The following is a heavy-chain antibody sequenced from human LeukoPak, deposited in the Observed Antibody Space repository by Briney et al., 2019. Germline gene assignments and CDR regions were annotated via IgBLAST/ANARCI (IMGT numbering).Heavy chain of an antibody. Sequence: GESLKISCKGSGYSFTSYWIGWVRQMPGQGLEWMGIIYPGDSDTRYSPSFQGQVTISADKSISTAYLQWSSLKASDTAMYYCARQYRLLWFGEETWYNWFDPWGQGTLVTVSS. CDR2: IYPGDSDT. D-gene: IGHD3-10*01. J-gene: IGHJ5*02. V-gene: IGHV5-51*01. CDR1: GYSFTSYW. CDR3: ARQYRLLWFGEETWYNWFDP.